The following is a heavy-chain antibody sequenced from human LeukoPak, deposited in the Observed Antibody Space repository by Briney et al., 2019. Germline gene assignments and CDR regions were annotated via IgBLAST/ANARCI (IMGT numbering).Heavy chain of an antibody. V-gene: IGHV3-20*04. CDR1: GFTFDDYG. CDR2: INWNGGST. J-gene: IGHJ6*03. Sequence: LPGGSLRLSCAASGFTFDDYGMSWVRQVPGKGLEWVSGINWNGGSTGYADSVKGRFTISRDNAKNSLYLQMNSLRAEDTALYYCARVGYSYGYEYYYYYMDVWGKGTTVTVSS. CDR3: ARVGYSYGYEYYYYYMDV. D-gene: IGHD5-18*01.